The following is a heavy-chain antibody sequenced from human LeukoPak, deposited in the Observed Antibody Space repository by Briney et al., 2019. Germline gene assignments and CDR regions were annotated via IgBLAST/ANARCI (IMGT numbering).Heavy chain of an antibody. D-gene: IGHD6-13*01. CDR3: GRIPAAGSLKGSFDI. CDR1: GYSFTSYW. V-gene: IGHV5-51*01. J-gene: IGHJ3*02. CDR2: IYPGDSDT. Sequence: GESLKISCKGSGYSFTSYWIGWVRQMPGKGLEWMGIIYPGDSDTTYSPSFQGQVTISADESISTAYLQWSSLKASDSAMYYCGRIPAAGSLKGSFDIWGQGTMVTVSS.